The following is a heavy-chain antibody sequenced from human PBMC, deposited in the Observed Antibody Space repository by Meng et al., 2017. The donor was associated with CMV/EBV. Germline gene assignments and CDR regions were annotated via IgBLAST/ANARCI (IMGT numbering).Heavy chain of an antibody. Sequence: AASGFTFSSYAMHWVRQAPGKGLEWVAVISYDGSNKDYADSVKGRFTISRDNSKNTLYLQMNSLRAEDTAVYYCARSTSGSYYEFDYWGQGTLVTVSS. V-gene: IGHV3-30*04. CDR3: ARSTSGSYYEFDY. D-gene: IGHD1-26*01. J-gene: IGHJ4*02. CDR2: ISYDGSNK. CDR1: GFTFSSYA.